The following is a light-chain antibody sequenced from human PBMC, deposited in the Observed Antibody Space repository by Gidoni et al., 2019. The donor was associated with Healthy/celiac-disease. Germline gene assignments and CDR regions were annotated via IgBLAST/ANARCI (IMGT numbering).Light chain of an antibody. V-gene: IGKV1-27*01. Sequence: DIQMTQSPSSLSASVGDRVTITCRASQSISNYLAWYQQKPGKVPKLLIYAASTLQSGVPSRFSGSGSGTDFTLTISSLQPEDVATYYCQKYNSAPPGFTFXPXTKVDIK. CDR2: AAS. CDR3: QKYNSAPPGFT. CDR1: QSISNY. J-gene: IGKJ3*01.